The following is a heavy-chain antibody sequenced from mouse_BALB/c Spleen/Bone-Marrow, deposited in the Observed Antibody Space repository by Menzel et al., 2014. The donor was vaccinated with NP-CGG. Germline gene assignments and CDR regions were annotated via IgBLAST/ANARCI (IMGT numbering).Heavy chain of an antibody. CDR2: ISSGSRTI. D-gene: IGHD1-2*01. CDR3: ARGVYGYVKYAMDY. Sequence: EVQLVESGGGLVQPGGSRKLSCAASGFTFSSFGMHWVRQAPEKGLEWVAYISSGSRTIYYADTVKGRFTISRDNPKNTLFLQMTSLRSEDTAMYYCARGVYGYVKYAMDYWGQGTSVTVSS. J-gene: IGHJ4*01. CDR1: GFTFSSFG. V-gene: IGHV5-17*02.